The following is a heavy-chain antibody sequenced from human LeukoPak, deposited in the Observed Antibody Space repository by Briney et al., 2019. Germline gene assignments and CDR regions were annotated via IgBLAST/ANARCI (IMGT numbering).Heavy chain of an antibody. J-gene: IGHJ4*02. V-gene: IGHV5-51*01. Sequence: GESLKISCKGSGYSFTSYWIGWVRQMPGNGLEWMGIIYPGDSDPRYSPSFQGQVTISADKSISTAYLQWSSLKASDTAMYYCARHADYYGSVKSIDYWGQGTLVTVSS. CDR2: IYPGDSDP. CDR1: GYSFTSYW. D-gene: IGHD3-10*01. CDR3: ARHADYYGSVKSIDY.